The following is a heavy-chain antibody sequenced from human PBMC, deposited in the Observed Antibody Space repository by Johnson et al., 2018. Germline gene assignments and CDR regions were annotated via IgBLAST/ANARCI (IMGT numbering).Heavy chain of an antibody. CDR3: AGYGEYYDSSGNPFNLFDY. CDR2: LYYSGST. J-gene: IGHJ4*02. CDR1: GGSISNDY. D-gene: IGHD3-22*01. Sequence: QVQLQESGPGLVKPSETLSLTCTVSGGSISNDYWSWIRKPPGKGLEWIGYLYYSGSTNSNPSLKSRVTISVDTFKNQFSLKLGSVTAADTAVYYCAGYGEYYDSSGNPFNLFDYGGQGTLVTVSS. V-gene: IGHV4-59*01.